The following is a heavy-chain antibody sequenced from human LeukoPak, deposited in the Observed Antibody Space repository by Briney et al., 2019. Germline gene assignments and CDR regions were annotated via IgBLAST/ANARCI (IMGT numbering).Heavy chain of an antibody. CDR3: ARAGGFFSPFGY. D-gene: IGHD3-16*01. CDR2: INHSGST. J-gene: IGHJ4*02. Sequence: SETLSLTCAVYGGSFSGYYWSWIRQPPGKGLEWIGEINHSGSTNYNPSLKSRVTISVDTSKNQFSLKLSSVTAADTAVYYCARAGGFFSPFGYWGQGTLVTVSS. CDR1: GGSFSGYY. V-gene: IGHV4-34*01.